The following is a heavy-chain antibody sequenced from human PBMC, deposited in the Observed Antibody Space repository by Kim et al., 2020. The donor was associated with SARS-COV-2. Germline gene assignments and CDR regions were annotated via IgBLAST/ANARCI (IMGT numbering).Heavy chain of an antibody. D-gene: IGHD3-22*01. CDR3: ARELPAILHYDSKTNNWFDP. CDR2: IYYSGST. V-gene: IGHV4-39*02. Sequence: SETLSLTCTVSGGSISSSSYYWGWIRQPPGKGLEWIGSIYYSGSTYYNPSLKSRVTISVDTSKNQFSLKLSSVTAADTAVYYCARELPAILHYDSKTNNWFDPWGQGTLVTVSS. J-gene: IGHJ5*02. CDR1: GGSISSSSYY.